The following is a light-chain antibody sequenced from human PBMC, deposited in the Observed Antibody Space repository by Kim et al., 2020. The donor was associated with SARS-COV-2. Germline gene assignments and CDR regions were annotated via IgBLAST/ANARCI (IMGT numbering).Light chain of an antibody. CDR2: ETS. J-gene: IGKJ4*01. CDR3: QQRYNWPLT. V-gene: IGKV3-11*01. Sequence: EIVLTQSPATLSLSPGERATLSCRASQSVANSLAWFQQKPGQAPRLLIFETSNRATGIPARFSGSGSGTGFTLTISSLEPEDFAVYYCQQRYNWPLTFGGGTKVDIK. CDR1: QSVANS.